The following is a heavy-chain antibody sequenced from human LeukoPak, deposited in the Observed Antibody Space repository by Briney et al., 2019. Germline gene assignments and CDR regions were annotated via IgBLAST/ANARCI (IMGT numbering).Heavy chain of an antibody. CDR3: ARDVAYAFDI. CDR2: ITVSGTTT. D-gene: IGHD5-12*01. J-gene: IGHJ3*02. CDR1: GFTFSSYE. Sequence: GGSLRLSCAASGFTFSSYEMNWVRQAPGKGLEWVSYITVSGTTTYYADSVKGRFTISRDNAKNSLSLQMNSLRDEDTAVYYCARDVAYAFDIWGQGTMVTVSS. V-gene: IGHV3-48*03.